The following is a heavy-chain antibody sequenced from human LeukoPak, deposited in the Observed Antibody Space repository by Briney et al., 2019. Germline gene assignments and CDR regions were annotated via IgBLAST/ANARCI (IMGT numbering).Heavy chain of an antibody. CDR1: GGSISSSSYY. CDR3: ARDRKLEPPTPLNWFDP. V-gene: IGHV4-39*07. CDR2: IYYSGST. J-gene: IGHJ5*02. Sequence: SETLSLTCTVSGGSISSSSYYWGWIRQPPGKGLEWIGSIYYSGSTYYNPSLKSRVTISVDTSKNQFSLKLSSVTAADTAVYYCARDRKLEPPTPLNWFDPWGQGTLVTVSS. D-gene: IGHD1-1*01.